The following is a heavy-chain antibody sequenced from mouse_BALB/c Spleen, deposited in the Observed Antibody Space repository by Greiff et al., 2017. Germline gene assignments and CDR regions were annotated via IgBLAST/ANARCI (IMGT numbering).Heavy chain of an antibody. CDR1: GFTFSSYT. D-gene: IGHD1-1*01. J-gene: IGHJ1*01. V-gene: IGHV5-12-2*01. Sequence: EVHLVESGGGLVQPGGSLKLSCAASGFTFSSYTMSWVRQTPGKRLEWVAYISNGGGSTYYPDTVKGRFTISRDNAKNTLYLQMSSLKSEDTAMYYCARQGRGDYYGSSPYWYFDVWGAGTTVTVSS. CDR3: ARQGRGDYYGSSPYWYFDV. CDR2: ISNGGGST.